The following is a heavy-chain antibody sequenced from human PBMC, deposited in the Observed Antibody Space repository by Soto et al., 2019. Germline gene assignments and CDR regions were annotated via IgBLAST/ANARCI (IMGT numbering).Heavy chain of an antibody. CDR2: ISVAYGNT. J-gene: IGHJ4*02. CDR3: ARNSGTYSLDY. Sequence: QVHLVQSGAEVKKPGASVNISCKASGYRFNSYLMYWVRQAPRQRLEWMGWISVAYGNTKYSQSVQGRVTITSDASASTVYMELSRLTSEDTAVYYCARNSGTYSLDYWGQGTLVTVSS. V-gene: IGHV1-3*01. CDR1: GYRFNSYL. D-gene: IGHD1-26*01.